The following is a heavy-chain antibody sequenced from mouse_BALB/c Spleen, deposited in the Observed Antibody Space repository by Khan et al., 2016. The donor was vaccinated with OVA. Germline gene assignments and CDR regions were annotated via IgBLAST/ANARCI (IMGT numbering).Heavy chain of an antibody. CDR1: GYTFTNYG. J-gene: IGHJ2*01. D-gene: IGHD1-1*01. V-gene: IGHV9-3-1*01. CDR2: INTYTGEP. CDR3: ARITTVAYCFDY. Sequence: QIQLVQSGPELKKPGETVKISCKASGYTFTNYGMNWVKQVPGKGLRWMGWINTYTGEPTYADDFKGRFAFSLETSASTAYLQINNLINEDTATYFCARITTVAYCFDYWGQGTTLTVSS.